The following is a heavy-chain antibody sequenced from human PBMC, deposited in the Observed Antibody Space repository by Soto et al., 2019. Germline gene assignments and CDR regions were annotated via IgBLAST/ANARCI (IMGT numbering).Heavy chain of an antibody. J-gene: IGHJ4*02. D-gene: IGHD1-7*01. Sequence: ASVKVSCKASGYTFTSYYMHWVRQAPGQGLEWMGIINPSSGSTSYAQKFQGRVTMTRNTSISTAYMELSGLRSEDTAVYYCASETTPGAYWGQGTLVTVSS. CDR3: ASETTPGAY. V-gene: IGHV1-46*01. CDR1: GYTFTSYY. CDR2: INPSSGST.